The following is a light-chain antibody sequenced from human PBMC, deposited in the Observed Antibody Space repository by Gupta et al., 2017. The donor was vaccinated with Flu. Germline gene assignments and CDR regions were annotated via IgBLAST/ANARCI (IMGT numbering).Light chain of an antibody. CDR1: QSIHNY. CDR2: EAS. CDR3: QQYGSWWT. J-gene: IGKJ1*01. Sequence: DIQMTQSPSTLSASVGDRVTVTCRASQSIHNYLAWYQQRPGKAPKLLIYEASSLESGVPSRFSGSGFGTEFTLTISSLQPDDIAVYYCQQYGSWWTFGQGTKVEIK. V-gene: IGKV1-5*03.